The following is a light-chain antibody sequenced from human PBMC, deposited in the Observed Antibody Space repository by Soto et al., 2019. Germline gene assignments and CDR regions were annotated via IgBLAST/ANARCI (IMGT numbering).Light chain of an antibody. J-gene: IGKJ1*01. CDR2: GAS. CDR3: QQYNNWPPWT. CDR1: QSFRGL. Sequence: EVVLTQSPVTLSLSPGERATLSCRASQSFRGLLAWYQQKPGQAPRLLIYGASTRATGIPARFSGSGSGTEFTLTISSLQSEDFAVYYCQQYNNWPPWTFGQGTKVDNK. V-gene: IGKV3-15*01.